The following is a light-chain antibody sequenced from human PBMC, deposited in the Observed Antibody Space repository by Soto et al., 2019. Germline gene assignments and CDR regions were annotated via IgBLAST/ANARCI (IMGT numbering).Light chain of an antibody. CDR1: QSVSRY. Sequence: EIVLTQSPATLSLSPGERATLSCRASQSVSRYLAWYQQKPDQAPRLLIYDASNRATGIPARFSGSGSGTEFTLHISSLEPEDFAVYYCQQRSNWPPFTFGPGTKVDIK. CDR2: DAS. CDR3: QQRSNWPPFT. J-gene: IGKJ3*01. V-gene: IGKV3-11*01.